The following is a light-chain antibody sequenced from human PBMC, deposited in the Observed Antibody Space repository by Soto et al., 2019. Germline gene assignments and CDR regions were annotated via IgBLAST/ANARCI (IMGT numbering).Light chain of an antibody. CDR3: QQRTNWHLT. CDR1: QSLSSY. V-gene: IGKV3-11*01. CDR2: DAS. Sequence: EVVLTQSPATLSLSPGERATLSCRASQSLSSYLAWYQQKPGQAPRLLIYDASNKATGIPARFSGSGSGTDFTLTISSLEPEDFASYYCQQRTNWHLTFGGGTKVEIK. J-gene: IGKJ4*01.